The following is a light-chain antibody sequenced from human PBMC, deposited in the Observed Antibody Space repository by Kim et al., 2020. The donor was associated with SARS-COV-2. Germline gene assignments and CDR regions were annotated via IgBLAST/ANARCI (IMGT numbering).Light chain of an antibody. V-gene: IGLV6-57*03. J-gene: IGLJ2*01. CDR3: QSYDSSNVV. CDR1: SGGIASNY. Sequence: GKTVTVSCARSSGGIASNYVQWYQQRPGSAPTTVIYEENQRPSGVPDRFSGAIDSSSNSASLTISGLKTEDEADYYCQSYDSSNVVFGGGTQLTVL. CDR2: EEN.